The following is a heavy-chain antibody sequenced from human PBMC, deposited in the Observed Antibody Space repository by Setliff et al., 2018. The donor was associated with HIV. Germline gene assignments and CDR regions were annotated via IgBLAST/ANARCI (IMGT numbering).Heavy chain of an antibody. Sequence: SETLSLTCAVSGYSISSGYYWGWIRQSPGKGLEWIATIYHTGSTYYNPSLKSRVTISVDTSKNHFSLKVTSMTAADTAIYYCLRARARDRGGSDYFDYWGHGTLVTVSS. D-gene: IGHD3-10*01. J-gene: IGHJ4*01. CDR1: GYSISSGYY. CDR3: LRARARDRGGSDYFDY. CDR2: IYHTGST. V-gene: IGHV4-38-2*01.